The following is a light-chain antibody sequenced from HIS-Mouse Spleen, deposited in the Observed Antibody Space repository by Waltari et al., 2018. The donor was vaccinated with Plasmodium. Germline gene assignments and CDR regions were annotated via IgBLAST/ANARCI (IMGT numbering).Light chain of an antibody. CDR2: AAS. CDR1: QSISNY. CDR3: QQSYSTWT. J-gene: IGKJ1*01. Sequence: DIQMTQSPSSLSASVRDRVTNTCRARQSISNYLNWYQQKPGKAPKFLIYAASTLQSGVPSRFRGSGSGTDFTLTISSLQPEDFATYYCQQSYSTWTFGQGTKVEIK. V-gene: IGKV1-39*01.